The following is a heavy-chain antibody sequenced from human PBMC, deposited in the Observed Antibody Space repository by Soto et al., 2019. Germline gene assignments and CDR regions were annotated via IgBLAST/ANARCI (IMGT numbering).Heavy chain of an antibody. V-gene: IGHV1-69*01. CDR1: GGTFSSYA. D-gene: IGHD2-2*01. Sequence: QVQLVQSGAEVKKPGSSVKVSCKASGGTFSSYAISWVRQAPGQGLEWMGGIIPIFGTANYAQKFQGRVTITADETASTAYMELSSLRSEDTAVYYCARDGGYCSSTSCRGYYYYGMDVWGQGTTVTVSS. CDR2: IIPIFGTA. J-gene: IGHJ6*02. CDR3: ARDGGYCSSTSCRGYYYYGMDV.